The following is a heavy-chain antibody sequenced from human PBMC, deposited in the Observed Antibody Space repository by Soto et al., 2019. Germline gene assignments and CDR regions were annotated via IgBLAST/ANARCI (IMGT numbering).Heavy chain of an antibody. V-gene: IGHV3-30*18. Sequence: PGGSLRLSCAASGFTFSSYGMHWVRQAPGKGLEWVAVISYDGSNKYYADSVKGRFTISRDNSKNTLYLQMNSLRAEDTAVYYCAKGSSGDAFDIWGQGTMVTVSS. J-gene: IGHJ3*02. CDR1: GFTFSSYG. CDR3: AKGSSGDAFDI. D-gene: IGHD3-22*01. CDR2: ISYDGSNK.